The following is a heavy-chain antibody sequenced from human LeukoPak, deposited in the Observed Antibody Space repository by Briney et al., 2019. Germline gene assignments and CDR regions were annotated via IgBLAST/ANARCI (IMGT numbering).Heavy chain of an antibody. CDR1: GFIVSSIY. J-gene: IGHJ4*02. CDR2: IYSDDNT. CDR3: ARGILDY. V-gene: IGHV3-53*01. Sequence: GGSLRLSCAASGFIVSSIYMSWVRQAPGKGLAWVSVIYSDDNTYYVDSVKGRFTISRDNSKNTVYLQMNSLRAEDTAVYYCARGILDYWGQGTLVTVSS.